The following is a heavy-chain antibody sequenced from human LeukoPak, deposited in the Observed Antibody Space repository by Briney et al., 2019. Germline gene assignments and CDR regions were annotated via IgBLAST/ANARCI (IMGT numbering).Heavy chain of an antibody. CDR1: GGSISSGDRY. CDR2: SYSTVNT. CDR3: ARDSYSYGYGGFDY. V-gene: IGHV4-30-4*01. Sequence: PSQTLSLTCTVSGGSISSGDRYWSWISQSPVKGLEWLGYSYSTVNTYYNPSLKSRVIISVATSKNQFSLELNSVTAADTAVYYCARDSYSYGYGGFDYWGQGILVTVSS. D-gene: IGHD5-18*01. J-gene: IGHJ4*02.